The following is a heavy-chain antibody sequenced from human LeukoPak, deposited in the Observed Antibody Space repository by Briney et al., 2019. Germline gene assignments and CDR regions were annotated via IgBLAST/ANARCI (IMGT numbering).Heavy chain of an antibody. J-gene: IGHJ5*02. D-gene: IGHD3-3*01. V-gene: IGHV4-34*01. CDR3: AREVVDDFWSGYYQEGKNWFDP. CDR1: GGSFSGYY. CDR2: INHSGST. Sequence: SETLSLTCAVYGGSFSGYYWSWIRQPPGKGLEWIGEINHSGSTNYNPSLKSRVTISVDTSKNQFSLKLSSVTAADTAVYYCAREVVDDFWSGYYQEGKNWFDPWGQGTLVTVSS.